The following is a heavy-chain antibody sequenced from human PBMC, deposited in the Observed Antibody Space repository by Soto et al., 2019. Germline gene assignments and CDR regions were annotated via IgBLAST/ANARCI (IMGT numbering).Heavy chain of an antibody. CDR3: ARRMRDTYQYYNWFDP. J-gene: IGHJ5*02. V-gene: IGHV4-30-4*01. CDR2: IYYDGSA. Sequence: QVQLQESGPGLVKPSQTLSLTCTVSGGSVNTADYYWTWIRQSPGKGLEWIVNIYYDGSAYPNPSLTSRVTASVDTSKDQFSLNLFSVTAADTAVYYCARRMRDTYQYYNWFDPWGQETLVTVSS. CDR1: GGSVNTADYY. D-gene: IGHD3-16*02.